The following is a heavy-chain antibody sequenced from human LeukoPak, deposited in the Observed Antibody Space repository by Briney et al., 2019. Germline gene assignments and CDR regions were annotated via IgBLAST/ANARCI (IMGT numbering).Heavy chain of an antibody. CDR1: GGSIPSYY. V-gene: IGHV4-59*01. Sequence: SETLSLTCTVSGGSIPSYYWSWIRQPPGKGLEWIGYIFYSGTTNYNPSLKSRVTISVDTSKNQFSLKVSSVTAADTAVYYCARADSSWPDFDYWGQGTLVTVSP. CDR2: IFYSGTT. D-gene: IGHD6-13*01. J-gene: IGHJ4*02. CDR3: ARADSSWPDFDY.